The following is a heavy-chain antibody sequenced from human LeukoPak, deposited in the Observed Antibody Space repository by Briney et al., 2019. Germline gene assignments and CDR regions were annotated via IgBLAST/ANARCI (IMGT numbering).Heavy chain of an antibody. Sequence: SETLSLTCTVSGGSISSYYWSRIRQPPGKGLEWIGYIYYSGRTNYNPSLKSRVTISVDTSKNQFSLKLSSVTAADTAVYYCARVGLLWFGGARGYFDYWGQGTLVTVSS. D-gene: IGHD3-10*01. CDR3: ARVGLLWFGGARGYFDY. J-gene: IGHJ4*02. CDR1: GGSISSYY. CDR2: IYYSGRT. V-gene: IGHV4-59*12.